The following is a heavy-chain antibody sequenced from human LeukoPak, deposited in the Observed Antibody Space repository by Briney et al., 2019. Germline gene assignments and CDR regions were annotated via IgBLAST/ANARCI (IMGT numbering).Heavy chain of an antibody. Sequence: ASVKVSCKASGGTFSSYAISWVRQAPGQGLEWMGRIIPILGIANYAQKFQGRVTITADKSTSTAYMELSSLRSEDTAVYYCARPRGSYYYGMDVWGQGTTVTVSS. J-gene: IGHJ6*02. V-gene: IGHV1-69*04. CDR1: GGTFSSYA. CDR2: IIPILGIA. CDR3: ARPRGSYYYGMDV.